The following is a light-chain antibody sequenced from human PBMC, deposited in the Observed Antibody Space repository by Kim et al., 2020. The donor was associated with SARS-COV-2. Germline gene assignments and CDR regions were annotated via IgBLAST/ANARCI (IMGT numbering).Light chain of an antibody. CDR3: QQYNDYQT. CDR1: QSIGRW. V-gene: IGKV1-5*01. J-gene: IGKJ1*01. Sequence: DIQMTQSPSTLSASVGDRVIITCRASQSIGRWLAWYQQKPGKAPKLLIFGASNLQSGVPSRFSGSGSGTEFTLTISSLQPDDFVTYYCQQYNDYQTFGQGTKVDIK. CDR2: GAS.